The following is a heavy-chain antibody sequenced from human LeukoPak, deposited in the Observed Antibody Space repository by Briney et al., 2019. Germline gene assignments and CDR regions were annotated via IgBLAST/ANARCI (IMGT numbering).Heavy chain of an antibody. J-gene: IGHJ6*03. V-gene: IGHV4-39*07. CDR2: IYYSGTT. D-gene: IGHD2-21*02. CDR3: ARVSYCGGDCYPYLYYYYYMGV. Sequence: SETLSLTCTVSGGSISSSPYYWGWIRQPPGKGLEWIGSIYYSGTTHYNPSLESRVTISVDTSKNQFSLKLSSVTAADTAVYYCARVSYCGGDCYPYLYYYYYMGVWGKGTTVTVSS. CDR1: GGSISSSPYY.